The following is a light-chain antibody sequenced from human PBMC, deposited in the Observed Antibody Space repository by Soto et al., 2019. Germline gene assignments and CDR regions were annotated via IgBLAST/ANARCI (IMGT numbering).Light chain of an antibody. CDR1: IRDVAVYSY. J-gene: IGLJ1*01. CDR2: DVT. CDR3: SSYTGSYTWI. V-gene: IGLV2-11*01. Sequence: QSALTQPRSVSGSPGQSVTVSCTGTIRDVAVYSYGSWFQQHPGEAPQLLIYDVTKRPSGVPDRFSGSKSGNTAALTISGLQAEDDAEYFCSSYTGSYTWIFGSGTKLTVL.